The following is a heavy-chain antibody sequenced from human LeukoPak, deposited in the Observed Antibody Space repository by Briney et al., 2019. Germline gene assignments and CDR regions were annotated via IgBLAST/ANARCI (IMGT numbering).Heavy chain of an antibody. D-gene: IGHD5-18*01. V-gene: IGHV3-15*01. CDR2: IKTETDGGTT. Sequence: PGGSLRLSCVGSGFIFNNAWMSWVRQAPGQGLEWVGRIKTETDGGTTDYAAPVKGRFTISRDDSKNTLYLQMNSLKTEDTAVYYCTTPQLWLRWALGYWAQGTLVTVTS. CDR3: TTPQLWLRWALGY. J-gene: IGHJ4*02. CDR1: GFIFNNAW.